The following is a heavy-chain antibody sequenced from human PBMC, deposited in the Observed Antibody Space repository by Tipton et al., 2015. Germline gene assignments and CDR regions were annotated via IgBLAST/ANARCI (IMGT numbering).Heavy chain of an antibody. D-gene: IGHD7-27*01. Sequence: SLRLSCAASGITFSFYWMSWLRQAPGKGLEWVGQINQDGSEEYYVDSAKGRFSISRDNAKNSLYLHMTTLRAEDTAVYYCARDVNGGYFDVWGPGTTVTVSP. CDR2: INQDGSEE. CDR3: ARDVNGGYFDV. J-gene: IGHJ3*01. CDR1: GITFSFYW. V-gene: IGHV3-7*01.